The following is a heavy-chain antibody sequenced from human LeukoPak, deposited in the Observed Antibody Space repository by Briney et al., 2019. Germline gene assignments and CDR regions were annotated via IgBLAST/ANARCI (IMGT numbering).Heavy chain of an antibody. CDR1: GFTFSSYA. V-gene: IGHV3-30*04. J-gene: IGHJ4*02. CDR2: ISYDGSNK. Sequence: RSLRLSCAASGFTFSSYAMHWVRQAPGKGLEWVAVISYDGSNKYYADSVKGRFTISRDNSKNTLYLQMNSLRAEDTAVYYCASWRYFDWLSYFDYWGQGTLVTVS. D-gene: IGHD3-9*01. CDR3: ASWRYFDWLSYFDY.